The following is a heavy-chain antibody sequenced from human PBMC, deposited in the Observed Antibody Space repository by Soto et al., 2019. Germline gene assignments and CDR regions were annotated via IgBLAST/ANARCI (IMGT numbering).Heavy chain of an antibody. V-gene: IGHV5-10-1*01. CDR3: ATRAAVAGPYYYYYGMDV. CDR2: IDPSDSYT. D-gene: IGHD6-19*01. Sequence: ESLKISCKGSGYSFTSYWISWVRQMPGKGLEWMGRIDPSDSYTNYSPSFQGHVTISADKSISTAYLQWSSLKASDTAMYYCATRAAVAGPYYYYYGMDVWGQGTTVTVYS. J-gene: IGHJ6*02. CDR1: GYSFTSYW.